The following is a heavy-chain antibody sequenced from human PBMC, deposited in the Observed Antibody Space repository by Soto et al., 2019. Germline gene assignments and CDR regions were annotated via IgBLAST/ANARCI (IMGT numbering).Heavy chain of an antibody. CDR3: ARGPVYCSSTSCYAGVNWFDP. V-gene: IGHV4-39*01. D-gene: IGHD2-2*01. J-gene: IGHJ5*02. CDR1: GGSISSSSYY. CDR2: IYYSGST. Sequence: SETLSLTCTVSGGSISSSSYYWGWIRQPPGKGLEWIGSIYYSGSTYYNPSLKSRVTISVDTSKNQFSLKLSSVTAADTAVYYCARGPVYCSSTSCYAGVNWFDPWGQGTLVTVSS.